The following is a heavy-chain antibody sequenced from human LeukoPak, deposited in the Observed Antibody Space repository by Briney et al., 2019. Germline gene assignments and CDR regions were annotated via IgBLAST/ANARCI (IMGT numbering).Heavy chain of an antibody. CDR3: AKRGIVIRGILVIGYHQEAYHYDY. CDR2: ISERGGST. J-gene: IGHJ4*02. V-gene: IGHV3-23*01. D-gene: IGHD3-10*01. CDR1: GISLTNYA. Sequence: GGSLRLSCVVSGISLTNYAMTWVRQAPGKGLEWVSYISERGGSTSYTDSVKGRFTISRDTSLNTLYLQMTSLRAEDTAVYFCAKRGIVIRGILVIGYHQEAYHYDYWGQGVLVTVSS.